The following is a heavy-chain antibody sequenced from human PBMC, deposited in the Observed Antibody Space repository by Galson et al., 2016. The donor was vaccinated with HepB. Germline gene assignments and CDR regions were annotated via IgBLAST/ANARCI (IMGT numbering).Heavy chain of an antibody. J-gene: IGHJ4*02. CDR3: TKDQYSATYSNAHIEH. CDR1: GFTFGNSG. V-gene: IGHV3-30*18. D-gene: IGHD1-26*01. CDR2: VSYDGSKK. Sequence: SLRLSCAASGFTFGNSGMHWVRQAPGKGLEWVAVVSYDGSKKDYVDSVKGRFTISRDNSKNTLYLQMHSLRAEDTAVYYCTKDQYSATYSNAHIEHWGQGILVTVSS.